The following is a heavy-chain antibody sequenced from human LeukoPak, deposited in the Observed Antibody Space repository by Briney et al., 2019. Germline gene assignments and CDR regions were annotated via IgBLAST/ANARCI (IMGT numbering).Heavy chain of an antibody. J-gene: IGHJ4*02. D-gene: IGHD6-13*01. CDR1: GGSISSGGYY. CDR2: IYQSGST. V-gene: IGHV4-30-2*01. Sequence: SQTLSLTCTVSGGSISSGGYYWSWIRQPPGKGLEWIRYIYQSGSTYYTPSLRSRVTMSVDRSKNQFSLKVRSVTAADTAIYYCAREVIATSGPDYWGQGTLVIVSS. CDR3: AREVIATSGPDY.